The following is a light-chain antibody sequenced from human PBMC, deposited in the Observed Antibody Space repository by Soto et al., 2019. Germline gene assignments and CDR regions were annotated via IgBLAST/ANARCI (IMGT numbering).Light chain of an antibody. J-gene: IGLJ2*01. CDR2: YDD. V-gene: IGLV1-36*01. CDR3: AVWDDSLNGVV. Sequence: QSVLTQPPSVSEAPRQRVTISCSGSSSNVGNNAVNWYQQLPGKAPKLLIYYDDLLPSGVSDRFSGSKSGTSASLAISGLQSEEEADYYCAVWDDSLNGVVFGGGTQLTVL. CDR1: SSNVGNNA.